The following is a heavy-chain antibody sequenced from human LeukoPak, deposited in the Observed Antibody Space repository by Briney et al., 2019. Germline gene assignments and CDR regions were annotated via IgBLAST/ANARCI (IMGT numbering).Heavy chain of an antibody. D-gene: IGHD4-17*01. V-gene: IGHV3-30*02. CDR3: AKDATTVTTFYFDY. CDR1: GFTFSSYG. Sequence: GGSLRLSCAASGFTFSSYGMHWVRQAPGKGLEWVAFIRYDGSNKYYADSVKGRFTISRDNSKNTLYLQMNSLRAEDTAVYYCAKDATTVTTFYFDYWGQGTLVTVSS. J-gene: IGHJ4*02. CDR2: IRYDGSNK.